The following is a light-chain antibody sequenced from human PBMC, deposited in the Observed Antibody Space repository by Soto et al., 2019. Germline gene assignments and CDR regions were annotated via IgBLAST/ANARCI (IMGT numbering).Light chain of an antibody. Sequence: DIQMTQSPSSLSASVGDRVTITCQASQDITKYLNWYRQKPGKAPNLLIYDASKLKTGVPSRFRGSGCGKFFILPISALQPENMAKFFCKQYENPPPTFGGGTGGEIK. CDR1: QDITKY. J-gene: IGKJ4*01. V-gene: IGKV1-33*01. CDR3: KQYENPPPT. CDR2: DAS.